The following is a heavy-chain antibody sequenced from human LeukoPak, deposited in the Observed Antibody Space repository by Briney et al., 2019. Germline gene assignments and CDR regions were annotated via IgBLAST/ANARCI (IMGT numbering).Heavy chain of an antibody. CDR1: GFTFSSYA. V-gene: IGHV3-23*01. CDR3: ASDSSGWYYFDY. J-gene: IGHJ4*02. Sequence: SGGSLRLSCAASGFTFSSYAMSWVRQAPGKGLEWVSAISGSGGSTYYADSVKGRFTISRDNAKNSLYLQMNSLRAEDTAVYYCASDSSGWYYFDYWGQGTLVTVSS. D-gene: IGHD6-19*01. CDR2: ISGSGGST.